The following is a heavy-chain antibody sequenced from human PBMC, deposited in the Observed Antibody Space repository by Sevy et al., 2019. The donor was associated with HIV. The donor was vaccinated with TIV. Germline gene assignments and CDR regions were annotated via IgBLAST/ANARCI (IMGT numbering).Heavy chain of an antibody. D-gene: IGHD2-2*01. CDR2: IYYSGST. J-gene: IGHJ5*02. CDR3: ASRYCSSTSCQTLDP. V-gene: IGHV4-39*01. CDR1: GGSISSSSYY. Sequence: SETLSLTCTVSGGSISSSSYYWGWIRQPPGKGLEWIGSIYYSGSTYYNPSLKSRVTISVDTSKNQFSLKLSSVTAADTAVYYCASRYCSSTSCQTLDPWGQGTLVTVSS.